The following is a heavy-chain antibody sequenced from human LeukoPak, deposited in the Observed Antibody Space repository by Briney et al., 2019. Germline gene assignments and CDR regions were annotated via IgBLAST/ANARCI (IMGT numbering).Heavy chain of an antibody. V-gene: IGHV4-34*01. CDR1: GGSISSYY. CDR2: INHSGST. J-gene: IGHJ6*02. Sequence: SETLSLTCTVSGGSISSYYWSWIRQPPGKGLEWIGEINHSGSTNYNPSLKSRVTISVDTSKNQFSLKLSSVTAADTAVYYCARGRGVRNCSSTSCYTYYYYYGMDVWGQGTTVTVSS. D-gene: IGHD2-2*02. CDR3: ARGRGVRNCSSTSCYTYYYYYGMDV.